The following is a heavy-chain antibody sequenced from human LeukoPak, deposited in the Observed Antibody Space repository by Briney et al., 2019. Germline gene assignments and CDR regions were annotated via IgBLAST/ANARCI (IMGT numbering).Heavy chain of an antibody. V-gene: IGHV4-59*08. CDR1: GGSISSYY. CDR3: ARLPLRSHFDY. Sequence: PSETLSLTCTVSGGSISSYYWSWIRQPPGKGLEWIGYIYYSGSTNYNPSLKSRVTISVDPSKNQFSLKLTSVTAADTAVYYCARLPLRSHFDYWGQGTLDTVSS. J-gene: IGHJ4*02. CDR2: IYYSGST.